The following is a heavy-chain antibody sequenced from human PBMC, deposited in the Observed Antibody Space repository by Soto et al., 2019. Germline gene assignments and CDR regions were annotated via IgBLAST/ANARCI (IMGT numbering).Heavy chain of an antibody. CDR3: ARVGYYDSSGYYSQPIDY. D-gene: IGHD3-22*01. V-gene: IGHV4-30-4*01. CDR1: GGSISSGDYY. Sequence: QVQLQESGPGLVKPSQTLSLTCTVSGGSISSGDYYWSWIRQPPGKGLEWIGYIYYSGSTYYNPSLKSRVTISVDTSKNQFSLKLSSVTAADTAVYYCARVGYYDSSGYYSQPIDYWGQGTLVTVSS. CDR2: IYYSGST. J-gene: IGHJ4*02.